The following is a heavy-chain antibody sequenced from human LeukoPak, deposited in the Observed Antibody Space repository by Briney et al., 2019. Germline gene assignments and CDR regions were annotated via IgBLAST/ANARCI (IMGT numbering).Heavy chain of an antibody. CDR1: GGSFTNYY. Sequence: PSETLSLTCTVSGGSFTNYYWSWIRQPPGKGLEWIGFIYYSGHSDYNPSLRSRVTLSTDTSKRQFSLTLSSVTAADTAVYYCARTEMASSPRGYFDFWGQGTLVTAST. D-gene: IGHD5-24*01. V-gene: IGHV4-59*01. J-gene: IGHJ4*02. CDR2: IYYSGHS. CDR3: ARTEMASSPRGYFDF.